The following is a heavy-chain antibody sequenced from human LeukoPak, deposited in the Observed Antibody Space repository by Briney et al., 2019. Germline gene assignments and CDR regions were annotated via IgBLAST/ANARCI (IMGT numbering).Heavy chain of an antibody. J-gene: IGHJ4*02. CDR1: GFTFSSYA. Sequence: GGSLRLSCAASGFTFSSYAMHWVRQAPGKGLEWVAVISYDGSNKYYADSVKGRFTISRDNSKNTLYLQMNSLRAEDTAVYYCAGYTVSYSRSSYWGQGTLVTVSS. D-gene: IGHD1-26*01. CDR3: AGYTVSYSRSSY. V-gene: IGHV3-30-3*01. CDR2: ISYDGSNK.